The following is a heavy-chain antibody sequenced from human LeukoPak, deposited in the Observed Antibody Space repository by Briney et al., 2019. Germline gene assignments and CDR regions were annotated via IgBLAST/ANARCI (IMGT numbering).Heavy chain of an antibody. CDR3: ARGSKSYGYVY. CDR2: INHSGST. J-gene: IGHJ4*02. D-gene: IGHD5-18*01. CDR1: GGSFSAYY. Sequence: KPSETLSLTCAVYGGSFSAYYWSWIRQPPGKGLEWIREINHSGSTNYNPSLKSRVTISVDTSKNQFSLKLTSVTAADTAVYYCARGSKSYGYVYWGQGTLVTVSS. V-gene: IGHV4-34*01.